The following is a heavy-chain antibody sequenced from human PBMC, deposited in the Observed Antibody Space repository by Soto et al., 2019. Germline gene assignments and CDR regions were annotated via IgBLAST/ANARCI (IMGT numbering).Heavy chain of an antibody. Sequence: PSETLSLTCTVSGGSISSSSYYWGWIRQPPGKGLEWIGSIYYSGSTYYNPSLKSRVTISVDTSKNQFSLKLSSVTAADTAVYYCARRGGYYHMDDWGKGTPVTVSS. J-gene: IGHJ6*03. CDR3: ARRGGYYHMDD. V-gene: IGHV4-39*01. D-gene: IGHD3-10*01. CDR2: IYYSGST. CDR1: GGSISSSSYY.